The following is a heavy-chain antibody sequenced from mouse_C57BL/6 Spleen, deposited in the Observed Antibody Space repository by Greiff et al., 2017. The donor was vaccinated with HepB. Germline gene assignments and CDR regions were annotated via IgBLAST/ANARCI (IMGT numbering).Heavy chain of an antibody. CDR1: GYTFTSYW. J-gene: IGHJ2*01. Sequence: VQLQQPGAELVKPGASVKLSCKASGYTFTSYWMHWVKQRPGQGLEWIGMIHPNSGSTNYNEKFKSKATLTVDKSSSTAYMQLSSLTSEDSAVYYCAGSYYDYDGEDFDYWGQGTTLTVSS. D-gene: IGHD2-4*01. V-gene: IGHV1-64*01. CDR3: AGSYYDYDGEDFDY. CDR2: IHPNSGST.